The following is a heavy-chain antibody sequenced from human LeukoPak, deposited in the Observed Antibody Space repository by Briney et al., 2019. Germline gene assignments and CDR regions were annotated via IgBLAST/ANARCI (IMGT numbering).Heavy chain of an antibody. V-gene: IGHV3-30*04. CDR2: ISYDGSNK. Sequence: GGSLRLSCAASGFTFSSYAMHWVRQAPGKGLEWVAVISYDGSNKYYADSVKGRFTISRDNSKNTLYLQMNSLRAEDTAVYYCARSLGYCSGGSCYRPPYDYWGQGTLVTVSS. J-gene: IGHJ4*02. D-gene: IGHD2-15*01. CDR1: GFTFSSYA. CDR3: ARSLGYCSGGSCYRPPYDY.